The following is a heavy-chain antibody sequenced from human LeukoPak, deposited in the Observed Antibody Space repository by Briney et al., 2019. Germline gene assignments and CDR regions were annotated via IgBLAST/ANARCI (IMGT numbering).Heavy chain of an antibody. CDR2: IYYSGST. V-gene: IGHV4-59*01. J-gene: IGHJ4*02. CDR3: ARGGPGVRGY. CDR1: GGSISSYY. D-gene: IGHD3-10*01. Sequence: KPSETLSLTCTVSGGSISSYYWSWIRQPPGKGLEWIGYIYYSGSTNYNPSLKSRVTISVDTSKNRFSLKLSSVTAADTAVYYCARGGPGVRGYWGQGTLVTVSS.